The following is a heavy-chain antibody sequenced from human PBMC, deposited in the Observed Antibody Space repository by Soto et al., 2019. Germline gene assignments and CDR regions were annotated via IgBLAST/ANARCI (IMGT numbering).Heavy chain of an antibody. Sequence: PGGSLRLSCAASGFTFSSYAMHWVRQAPGKGLEWVAVISYDGSNKYYADSVKGRFTISRDNSKNTLYLQMNSLRAEDTAVYYCAREGVYSGQGTLVTVSS. CDR2: ISYDGSNK. J-gene: IGHJ4*02. CDR1: GFTFSSYA. CDR3: AREGVY. V-gene: IGHV3-30-3*01. D-gene: IGHD3-16*01.